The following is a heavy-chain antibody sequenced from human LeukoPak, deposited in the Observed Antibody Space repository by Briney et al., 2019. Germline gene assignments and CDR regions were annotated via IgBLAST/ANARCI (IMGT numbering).Heavy chain of an antibody. D-gene: IGHD3-3*01. CDR3: ARETDFWSGYYPFDY. CDR2: IYTSGST. V-gene: IGHV4-4*07. Sequence: SETLSLTCTVSGGSLSSYYWSWIRQPAGQGLEWIGRIYTSGSTNYNPSLKSRVTMSVDTSKNQFSLKLSSVTAADTAVYYCARETDFWSGYYPFDYWGQGTLVTVSS. J-gene: IGHJ4*02. CDR1: GGSLSSYY.